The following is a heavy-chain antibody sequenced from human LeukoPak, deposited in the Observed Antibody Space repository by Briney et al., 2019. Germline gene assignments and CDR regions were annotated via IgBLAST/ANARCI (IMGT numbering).Heavy chain of an antibody. Sequence: ESLKVSCKGSGYSFTSYWIGWVRQMPGKGLEWMGVIYPGDSDTRYSPSFQGQVTISADKSISTAYLQWSSLKASDTAMYYCATQTSSSWSGDYYYYMDVWGKGTTVTVSS. CDR2: IYPGDSDT. V-gene: IGHV5-51*01. CDR3: ATQTSSSWSGDYYYYMDV. CDR1: GYSFTSYW. D-gene: IGHD6-13*01. J-gene: IGHJ6*03.